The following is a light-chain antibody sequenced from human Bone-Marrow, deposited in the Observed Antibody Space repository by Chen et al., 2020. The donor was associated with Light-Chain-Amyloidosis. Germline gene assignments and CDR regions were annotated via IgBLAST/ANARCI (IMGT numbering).Light chain of an antibody. V-gene: IGLV3-25*03. CDR2: RDT. CDR3: QSADSSGTYEVI. J-gene: IGLJ2*01. Sequence: SYELTQPPSVSVSPAQTARITCSGDDLPTKYAYWYQQKPGQAPVLVIHRDTERPSGISERFSGCSSGTTATLTISGVQAEDEADYHCQSADSSGTYEVIFGGGTKLTVL. CDR1: DLPTKY.